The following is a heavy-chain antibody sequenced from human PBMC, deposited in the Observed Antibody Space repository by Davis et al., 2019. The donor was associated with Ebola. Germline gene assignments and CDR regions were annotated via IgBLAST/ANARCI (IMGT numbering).Heavy chain of an antibody. Sequence: GESLKISCAASGFTFSSYSMNWVRQAPGKGLEWVSAISGSGGSTYYADSVKGRFTISRDNSKNTLYLQMNSLRAEDTAVYYCAKDFFRGYSSSWGDYWGQGTLVTVSS. J-gene: IGHJ4*02. CDR1: GFTFSSYS. D-gene: IGHD6-13*01. CDR3: AKDFFRGYSSSWGDY. CDR2: ISGSGGST. V-gene: IGHV3-23*01.